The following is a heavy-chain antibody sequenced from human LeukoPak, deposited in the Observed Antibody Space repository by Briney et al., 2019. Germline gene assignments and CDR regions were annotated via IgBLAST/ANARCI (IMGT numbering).Heavy chain of an antibody. J-gene: IGHJ4*02. D-gene: IGHD6-19*01. CDR2: ISWTSANI. Sequence: PGRSLRLSCAASGFKFDEYGMHWVRQAPGKGLEWVSGISWTSANIGYADSVQGRFTISRDNAKNSLYLQMNSRRPEDTAFYYCATRRALSGWYYFGSWGQGTLVTVSS. CDR1: GFKFDEYG. CDR3: ATRRALSGWYYFGS. V-gene: IGHV3-9*01.